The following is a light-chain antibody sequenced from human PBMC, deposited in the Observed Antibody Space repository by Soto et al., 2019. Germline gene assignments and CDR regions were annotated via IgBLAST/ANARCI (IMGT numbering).Light chain of an antibody. Sequence: EIVLTQSPATLSLSPGERATLSCRASQSVSSYLAWYQQKPGQAPRLLIYDACNRATGIPARFSGSGSGTDFTLTISSLEPEDFAFYYCQQRSNWPPALTFGGGTKVEIK. CDR1: QSVSSY. CDR3: QQRSNWPPALT. J-gene: IGKJ4*01. V-gene: IGKV3-11*01. CDR2: DAC.